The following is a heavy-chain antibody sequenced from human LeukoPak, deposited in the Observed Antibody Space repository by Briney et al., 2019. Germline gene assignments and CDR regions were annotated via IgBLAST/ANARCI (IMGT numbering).Heavy chain of an antibody. J-gene: IGHJ5*02. CDR1: GGSISSYY. CDR2: IYYSGST. CDR3: ARGNYWFDP. Sequence: SETLSLTCTVSGGSISSYYWSWIRQPPGKGLEWIGYIYYSGSTNYNPSLKSRVTISVDTSKNQFSLKLSSVTAADTAVYYCARGNYWFDPWGQGTLVTVSS. V-gene: IGHV4-59*01.